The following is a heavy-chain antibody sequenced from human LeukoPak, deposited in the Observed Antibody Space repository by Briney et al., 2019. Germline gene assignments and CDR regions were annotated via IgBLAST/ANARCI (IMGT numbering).Heavy chain of an antibody. CDR1: GFTFSSYS. CDR3: ARVRVYGDLFDY. CDR2: ISSSSSTI. J-gene: IGHJ4*02. Sequence: GGSLRLSCAASGFTFSSYSMNWVRQAPGKGLEWVLYISSSSSTIYYADSVKGRFTISRDNAKNSLYLQMSSLRAEDTAVYYCARVRVYGDLFDYWGQGTLVTVSS. V-gene: IGHV3-48*01. D-gene: IGHD4-17*01.